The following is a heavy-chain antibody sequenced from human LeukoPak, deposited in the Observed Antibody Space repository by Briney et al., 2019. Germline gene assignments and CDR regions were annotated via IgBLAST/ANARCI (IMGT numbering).Heavy chain of an antibody. CDR2: IRNDGSNK. Sequence: PGESLRLSCAASGFTFISYGMHWVRQAPGKGLEWVAFIRNDGSNKYYADSVKGRFTISRDNSKNTLYLQMNSLRAEDTAVYYCAKLLSNSGRFLYWGQGTLVTVSS. V-gene: IGHV3-30*02. CDR1: GFTFISYG. D-gene: IGHD4-23*01. CDR3: AKLLSNSGRFLY. J-gene: IGHJ4*02.